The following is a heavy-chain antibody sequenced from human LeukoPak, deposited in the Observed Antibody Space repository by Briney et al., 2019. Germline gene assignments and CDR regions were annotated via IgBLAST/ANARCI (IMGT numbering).Heavy chain of an antibody. CDR1: GFTFNSYA. Sequence: GGSLRLSCAASGFTFNSYAMSWVRQAPGKGLEWVSVIYSGGSTYYADSVKGRFTISRDNSKNTLYLQMNSLRAEDTAVYYCARGGSWDMTTDYFDYWGEGTLVTVSS. CDR2: IYSGGST. V-gene: IGHV3-66*01. D-gene: IGHD4-11*01. J-gene: IGHJ4*02. CDR3: ARGGSWDMTTDYFDY.